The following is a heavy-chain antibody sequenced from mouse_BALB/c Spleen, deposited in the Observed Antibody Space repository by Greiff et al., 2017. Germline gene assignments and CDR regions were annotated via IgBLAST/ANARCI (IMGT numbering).Heavy chain of an antibody. CDR1: GFTFSSYA. V-gene: IGHV5-6-5*01. CDR2: ISSGGST. J-gene: IGHJ3*01. Sequence: EVQGVESGGGLVKPGGSLKLSCAASGFTFSSYAMSWVRQTPEKRLEWVASISSGGSTYYPDSVKGRFTISRDNARNILYLQMSSLRSEDTAMYYCARAYDGYYGFAYWGQGTLVTVSA. D-gene: IGHD2-3*01. CDR3: ARAYDGYYGFAY.